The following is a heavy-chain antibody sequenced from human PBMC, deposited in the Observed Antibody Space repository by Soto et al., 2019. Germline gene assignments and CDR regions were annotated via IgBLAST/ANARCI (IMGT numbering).Heavy chain of an antibody. D-gene: IGHD3-3*01. Sequence: QVQLVQSGAEVMKPGASVKVSCKASGYTFSTYGITWVRQAPGQGLEWMGWTSPYNGNTDYAQNLQGRVTMTTDPSTSTAYMELRSLRSDDSALYFYARDNWKGTIFGVVRTFDYWGQGTLVTVSS. CDR1: GYTFSTYG. V-gene: IGHV1-18*01. J-gene: IGHJ4*02. CDR2: TSPYNGNT. CDR3: ARDNWKGTIFGVVRTFDY.